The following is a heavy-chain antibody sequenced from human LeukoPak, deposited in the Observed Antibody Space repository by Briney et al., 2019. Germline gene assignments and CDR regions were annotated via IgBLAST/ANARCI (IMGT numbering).Heavy chain of an antibody. D-gene: IGHD5-24*01. Sequence: GESLKISCKGSGYSFSSSWIGWVRQMPGKGLEWMGIIYPGDSDTRYSPSFQGLVTISADKTINTAYLQWSSLKPSDSAMYYCSVRDDNKGVYDYWGQGTLVTVSS. CDR1: GYSFSSSW. CDR3: SVRDDNKGVYDY. J-gene: IGHJ4*02. CDR2: IYPGDSDT. V-gene: IGHV5-51*01.